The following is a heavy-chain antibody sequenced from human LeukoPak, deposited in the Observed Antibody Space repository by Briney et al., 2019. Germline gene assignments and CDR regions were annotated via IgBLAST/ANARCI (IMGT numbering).Heavy chain of an antibody. CDR2: LDLEDGET. CDR1: GYTLTELS. D-gene: IGHD1-1*01. CDR3: ATGYDSSWNRHSFDV. J-gene: IGHJ3*01. V-gene: IGHV1-24*01. Sequence: ASVKVSCKVSGYTLTELSMHWVRQAPGRGLEWMGGLDLEDGETIYAQNFQGRVTMTEDTSSDTAYMELSSLRSDDTAVYYYATGYDSSWNRHSFDVWGQGTMVTVSS.